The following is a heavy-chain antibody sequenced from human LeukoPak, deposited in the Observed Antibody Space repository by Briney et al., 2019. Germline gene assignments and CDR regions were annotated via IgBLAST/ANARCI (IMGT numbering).Heavy chain of an antibody. CDR1: GGSISSGDYY. CDR3: AISPRAVWFGELSLREAEYFQH. D-gene: IGHD3-10*01. Sequence: SQTLSLTCTVSGGSISSGDYYWSCIRQPPGKGLECIGYIYYSGSTYYNPSLKSRVTISVDTSKNQFSLKLSSVTAADTAVYYCAISPRAVWFGELSLREAEYFQHWGQGTLVTVSS. J-gene: IGHJ1*01. V-gene: IGHV4-30-4*01. CDR2: IYYSGST.